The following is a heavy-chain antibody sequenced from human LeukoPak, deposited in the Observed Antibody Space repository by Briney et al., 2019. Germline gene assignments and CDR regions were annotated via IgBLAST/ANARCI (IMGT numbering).Heavy chain of an antibody. V-gene: IGHV1-69*05. D-gene: IGHD6-6*01. J-gene: IGHJ6*03. CDR1: GGTFSSYA. CDR2: IIPIFGTA. Sequence: GASVEVSCKASGGTFSSYAISWVRQAPGQGLEWMGGIIPIFGTANYAQKFQGRVTITTDESTSTAYMELSSLRSEDTAVYYCASTIAARIHYYMDVWGKGTTVTVSS. CDR3: ASTIAARIHYYMDV.